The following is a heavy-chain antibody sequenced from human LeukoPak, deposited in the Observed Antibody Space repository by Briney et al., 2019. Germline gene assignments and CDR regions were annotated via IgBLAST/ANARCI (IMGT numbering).Heavy chain of an antibody. CDR3: ATHRGWRFDY. CDR2: ISYDGSNK. Sequence: GGSLRLSCAASGFTFSSYGMHWVRQAPGKGLEWVALISYDGSNKYYADSVKGRFTISRDNAGNSLSLQMNSLRAEDTAVYYCATHRGWRFDYWGQGTLVTVST. D-gene: IGHD6-19*01. J-gene: IGHJ4*02. V-gene: IGHV3-30*03. CDR1: GFTFSSYG.